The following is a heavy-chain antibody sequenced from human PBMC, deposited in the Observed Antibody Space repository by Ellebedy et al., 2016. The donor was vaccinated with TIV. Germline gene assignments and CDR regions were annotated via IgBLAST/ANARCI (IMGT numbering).Heavy chain of an antibody. D-gene: IGHD5/OR15-5a*01. J-gene: IGHJ4*02. Sequence: GESLKISCAASGFTVSGNYMNWVRQAPGKGLEWVALISYDGSNKYFADSVQGRFTISRDNSQNTLYLLMNSLRGDDTAIYYCARALNHVDTVSTAPLDCWGQGTLVTVSS. CDR2: ISYDGSNK. CDR1: GFTVSGNY. CDR3: ARALNHVDTVSTAPLDC. V-gene: IGHV3-30*03.